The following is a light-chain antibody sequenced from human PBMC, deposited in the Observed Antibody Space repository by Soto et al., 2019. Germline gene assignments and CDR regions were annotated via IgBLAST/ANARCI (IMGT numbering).Light chain of an antibody. CDR2: DAS. J-gene: IGKJ2*01. CDR1: QSVRSY. V-gene: IGKV3-11*01. CDR3: QQRSNWPVT. Sequence: EIVLTQSPATLSLSPGERATLSCRASQSVRSYLAWYQQKLGQAPRLLIYDASNRATGVPARFSGSGSGTDFTLTISSLEPEDFAVYFCQQRSNWPVTFGQGTQLEI.